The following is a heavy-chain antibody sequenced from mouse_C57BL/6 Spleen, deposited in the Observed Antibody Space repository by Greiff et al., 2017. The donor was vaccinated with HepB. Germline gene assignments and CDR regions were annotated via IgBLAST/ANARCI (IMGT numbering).Heavy chain of an antibody. CDR1: GYTFTTYP. V-gene: IGHV1-47*01. Sequence: QVQLKQSGAELVKPGASVKMSCKASGYTFTTYPIEWMKQNHGKSLEWIGNFHPYNDDTKYNEKFKGKATLTVEKSSSTVYLELSRLTSSDSAVYYCARGVYYGSSLDYWVQGTTLTVAS. J-gene: IGHJ2*01. CDR3: ARGVYYGSSLDY. D-gene: IGHD1-1*01. CDR2: FHPYNDDT.